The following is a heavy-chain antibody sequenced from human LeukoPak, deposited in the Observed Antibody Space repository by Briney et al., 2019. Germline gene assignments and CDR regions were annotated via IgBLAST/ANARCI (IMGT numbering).Heavy chain of an antibody. Sequence: SETLSLSCAVYGGSFSGYYWSWIRQPPGKGLEWIGEINHSGSTNYNPSLKSRVTISVDTSKNQFSLKLSSVTAADTAVYYCARGWIREYYFDYWGQGTLVTVSS. V-gene: IGHV4-34*01. CDR1: GGSFSGYY. CDR3: ARGWIREYYFDY. J-gene: IGHJ4*02. CDR2: INHSGST. D-gene: IGHD5-18*01.